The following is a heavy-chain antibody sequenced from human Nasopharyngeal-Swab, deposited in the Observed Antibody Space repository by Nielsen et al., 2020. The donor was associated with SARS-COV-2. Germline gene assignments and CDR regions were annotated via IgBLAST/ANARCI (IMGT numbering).Heavy chain of an antibody. CDR3: ARGYSYGECFQH. Sequence: SETLSLTCTVSGGSISSSSYYWGWIRQPPGKGLEWIGSIYYSESTYYTPSLKSRVTISVDTSTNQFSLKLNSVTAADTAVYYCARGYSYGECFQHWGQGTLVTVSS. CDR2: IYYSEST. J-gene: IGHJ1*01. D-gene: IGHD5-18*01. CDR1: GGSISSSSYY. V-gene: IGHV4-39*07.